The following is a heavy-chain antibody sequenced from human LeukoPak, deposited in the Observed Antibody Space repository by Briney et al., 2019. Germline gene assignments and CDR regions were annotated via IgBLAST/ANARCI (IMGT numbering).Heavy chain of an antibody. J-gene: IGHJ4*02. CDR2: ISGSGGST. V-gene: IGHV3-23*01. CDR1: GFTFSSYA. CDR3: ARETMYYDYVWGSYRLPWGYFDY. D-gene: IGHD3-16*02. Sequence: GSLRLSCAASGFTFSSYAMSWVRQAPGKGLEWVSAISGSGGSTYYADSVKGRFTISRDNSKNTLYLQMNSLRAEDTAVYYCARETMYYDYVWGSYRLPWGYFDYWGQGTLVTVSS.